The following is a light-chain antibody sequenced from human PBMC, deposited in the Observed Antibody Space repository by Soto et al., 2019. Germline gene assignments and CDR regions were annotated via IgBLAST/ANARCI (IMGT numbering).Light chain of an antibody. Sequence: QSVLTQPPSAAGSPGQSVTISCTGTSSDVGAYNYVSWYQQHPGKVPKLMIYEVSKRPSGVHDRFSGSKSGNTASLTVSGLQAEDEADYYCSSYAGSNNVVFGGGTKLTVL. CDR2: EVS. V-gene: IGLV2-8*01. CDR3: SSYAGSNNVV. CDR1: SSDVGAYNY. J-gene: IGLJ2*01.